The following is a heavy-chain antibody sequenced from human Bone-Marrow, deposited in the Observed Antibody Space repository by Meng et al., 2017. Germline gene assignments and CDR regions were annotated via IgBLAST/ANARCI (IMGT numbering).Heavy chain of an antibody. J-gene: IGHJ6*02. D-gene: IGHD3-3*01. Sequence: SETLSLTCTVSGGSITNNNCYWGWIRQPPGKGLEWIGNVYHSGAISYNPSLKSRITISVDTSKNQFSLKLSSVTAADTAVYYCTRNDFWSGYYSGDVWGQGTTVTVSS. CDR2: VYHSGAI. CDR1: GGSITNNNCY. V-gene: IGHV4-39*07. CDR3: TRNDFWSGYYSGDV.